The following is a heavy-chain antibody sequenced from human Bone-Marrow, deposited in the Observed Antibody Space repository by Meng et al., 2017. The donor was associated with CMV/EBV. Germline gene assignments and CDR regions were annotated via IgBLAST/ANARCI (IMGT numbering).Heavy chain of an antibody. CDR2: VKPDGTAA. CDR3: ARCAMTVPGGGY. V-gene: IGHV3-7*01. D-gene: IGHD3-22*01. J-gene: IGHJ4*02. Sequence: GGSLRLSCTASGFTFSSYWMSWVRQAPGKGLEWVANVKPDGTAAYYVDSVKGRFTISRDNAKKSLYLQMNSLRGEDTAVYYCARCAMTVPGGGYWGQRTLVTVSS. CDR1: GFTFSSYW.